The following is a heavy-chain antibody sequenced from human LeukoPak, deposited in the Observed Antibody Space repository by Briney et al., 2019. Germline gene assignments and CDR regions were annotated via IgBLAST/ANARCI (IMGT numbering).Heavy chain of an antibody. D-gene: IGHD5/OR15-5a*01. CDR2: ISPGDSDT. Sequence: GESLKISCTGSGYSFPSYWIGWVRQMPGKGLEWMGIISPGDSDTRYSPSFQGQVTISADKSISTAYLQWSSLKASDTAMYYCARRRTLRLDAFDPWGQGTLVTVSS. J-gene: IGHJ5*02. V-gene: IGHV5-51*01. CDR3: ARRRTLRLDAFDP. CDR1: GYSFPSYW.